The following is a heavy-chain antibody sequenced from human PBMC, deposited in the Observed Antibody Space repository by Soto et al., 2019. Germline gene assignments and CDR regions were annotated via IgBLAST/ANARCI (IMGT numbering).Heavy chain of an antibody. CDR3: ARLQSFGDVYLDP. V-gene: IGHV4-59*08. J-gene: IGHJ5*02. Sequence: QVQLQESGPGLMKPSETLSLTCTVSGGSLSPYFWTWIQQPPGKGLEMIGYIYHTGSTNYNTSLESRVTISVDTSKNQFSLRLRSVTAADTAVYFCARLQSFGDVYLDPWGQGTLVTVSS. CDR2: IYHTGST. D-gene: IGHD3-10*01. CDR1: GGSLSPYF.